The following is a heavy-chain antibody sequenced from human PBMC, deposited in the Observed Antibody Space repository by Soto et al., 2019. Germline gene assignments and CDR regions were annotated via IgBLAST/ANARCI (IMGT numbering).Heavy chain of an antibody. CDR2: IYYSGST. Sequence: SETLSLTCTVSGGSISSYYWSWIRQPPGKGLEWIGYIYYSGSTNYNPSLKSRVTISVDTSKNQFSLKLSSVTAADTAVYYCARGDGPGSWRYDYWGPGTLVTVSS. CDR3: ARGDGPGSWRYDY. V-gene: IGHV4-59*12. CDR1: GGSISSYY. D-gene: IGHD3-10*01. J-gene: IGHJ4*02.